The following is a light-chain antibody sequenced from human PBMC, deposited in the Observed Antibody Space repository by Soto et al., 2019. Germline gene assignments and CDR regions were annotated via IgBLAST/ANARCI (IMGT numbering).Light chain of an antibody. CDR3: QRYDNWPLT. Sequence: EIVMTQSPAPLSVSPGESAALSCRASQSISGNLAWYQQKPGLAPRLLIYHTPPRATSVPARCSGSGSGTEFSLTISSLQSEDSAVYYCQRYDNWPLTFGGGTKVDI. V-gene: IGKV3-15*01. J-gene: IGKJ4*01. CDR2: HTP. CDR1: QSISGN.